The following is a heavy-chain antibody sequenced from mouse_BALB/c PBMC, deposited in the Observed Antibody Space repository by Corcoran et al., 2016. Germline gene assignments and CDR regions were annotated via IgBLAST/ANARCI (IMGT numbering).Heavy chain of an antibody. CDR3: ARGEATVYAMDY. Sequence: EVLLQHSGPELVKPGASVKMSCKASGYSFTSYVMHWVKQKPGQGLEWIGYINPYNDGTKYNEKFKGNATLTSDKSSSTAYMELSSLTSEDSAVYYCARGEATVYAMDYWGQGTSVTVSS. D-gene: IGHD2-13*01. V-gene: IGHV1S136*01. CDR2: INPYNDGT. J-gene: IGHJ4*01. CDR1: GYSFTSYV.